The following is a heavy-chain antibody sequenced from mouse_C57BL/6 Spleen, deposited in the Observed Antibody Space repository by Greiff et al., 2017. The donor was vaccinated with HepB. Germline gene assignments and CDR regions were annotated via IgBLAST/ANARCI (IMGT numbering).Heavy chain of an antibody. CDR2: IYPGSGNT. J-gene: IGHJ3*01. CDR3: ARSDRAWDEAY. Sequence: QVQLQQSGAELVRPGASVKLSCKASGYTFTDYYINWVKQRPGQGLEWIARIYPGSGNTYYNEKFKGKATLTAEKSSSTAYMQLSSLTSEDSAVYFCARSDRAWDEAYWGQGTLVTVSA. CDR1: GYTFTDYY. D-gene: IGHD4-1*01. V-gene: IGHV1-76*01.